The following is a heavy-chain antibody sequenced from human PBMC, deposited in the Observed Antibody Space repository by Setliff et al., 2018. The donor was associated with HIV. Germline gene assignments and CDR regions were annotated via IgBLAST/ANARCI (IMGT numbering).Heavy chain of an antibody. Sequence: ASETLSLTCAVYGGTFSGHYWSWIRQPPGQGLDWIGEIHPSGNTYYNPPLQSRVTISVDTSKNQFSLNLSSVTAADTAVYYCARGLDSAKIHYWGQGTLVTVSS. J-gene: IGHJ4*02. CDR1: GGTFSGHY. D-gene: IGHD6-25*01. CDR2: IHPSGNT. V-gene: IGHV4-34*01. CDR3: ARGLDSAKIHY.